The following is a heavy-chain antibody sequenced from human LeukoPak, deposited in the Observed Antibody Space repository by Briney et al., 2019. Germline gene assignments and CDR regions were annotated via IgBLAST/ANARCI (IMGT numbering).Heavy chain of an antibody. V-gene: IGHV3-30*02. D-gene: IGHD2-15*01. Sequence: PGVSLRLSCAASGFTLSYYGMHWVRQAPGKGLEWVAFIENDESDKYYADSVKGRFTISRDNSKNTLYLQMNSLRAEDTAVYYCAKDGYCSGGSCYPKHFDYWGQGTLVTVSS. CDR2: IENDESDK. J-gene: IGHJ4*02. CDR3: AKDGYCSGGSCYPKHFDY. CDR1: GFTLSYYG.